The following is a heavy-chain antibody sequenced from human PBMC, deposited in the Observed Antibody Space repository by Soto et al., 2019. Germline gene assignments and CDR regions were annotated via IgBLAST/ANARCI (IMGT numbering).Heavy chain of an antibody. CDR3: ARQGGDYGLDV. Sequence: SETLSLTCSVSGASIYNGGYFWSSIRQSPGKGLEWIGHIHNSGSPYNNPSLKSRVTISADTSNYQFSLKLSSVTAADTAVYYCARQGGDYGLDVWGQGTTVT. CDR1: GASIYNGGYF. CDR2: IHNSGSP. D-gene: IGHD2-21*01. V-gene: IGHV4-30-4*01. J-gene: IGHJ6*02.